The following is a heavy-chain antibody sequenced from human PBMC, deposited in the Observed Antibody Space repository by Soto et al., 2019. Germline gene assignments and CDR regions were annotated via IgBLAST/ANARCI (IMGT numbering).Heavy chain of an antibody. Sequence: QVQLMQYGAEVKKPGASVKVSCKASGDTFTEYYIHWVRQAPGQGLEWMGTVNPSGGHTTYAQHFLGRVTMTRDTSTSTLYMELTSLTSEDTAVYYCARGGHVVVVTAALDYWGQGTLVPVSS. D-gene: IGHD2-21*02. V-gene: IGHV1-46*01. CDR1: GDTFTEYY. CDR3: ARGGHVVVVTAALDY. J-gene: IGHJ4*02. CDR2: VNPSGGHT.